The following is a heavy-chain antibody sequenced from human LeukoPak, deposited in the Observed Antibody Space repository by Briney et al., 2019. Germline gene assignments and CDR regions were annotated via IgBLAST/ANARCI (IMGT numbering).Heavy chain of an antibody. CDR3: ARDDEIVGATDY. Sequence: GASVKVCCKVSGYTLTELSMHWVRQAPGKGLEWMGGFDPEDGETIYAQKFQGRVTMTEDTSTDTAYMELSSLRSDDTAVYYCARDDEIVGATDYWGQGTLVTVSS. D-gene: IGHD1-26*01. CDR2: FDPEDGET. V-gene: IGHV1-24*01. J-gene: IGHJ4*02. CDR1: GYTLTELS.